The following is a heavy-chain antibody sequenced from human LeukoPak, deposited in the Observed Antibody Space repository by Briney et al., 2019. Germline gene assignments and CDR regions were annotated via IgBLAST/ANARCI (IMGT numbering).Heavy chain of an antibody. CDR1: GFTFSSYG. J-gene: IGHJ4*02. CDR2: IWYDGSNK. Sequence: PGRSLRLSCAASGFTFSSYGMHWVRQAPGKGLEWVAVIWYDGSNKYYADSVKGRFTISRDNSKNTLYLQMNSLRAEDTAVYYCVSALHHSSGYYCPFDYWGQGTLVTVSS. CDR3: VSALHHSSGYYCPFDY. D-gene: IGHD3-22*01. V-gene: IGHV3-33*01.